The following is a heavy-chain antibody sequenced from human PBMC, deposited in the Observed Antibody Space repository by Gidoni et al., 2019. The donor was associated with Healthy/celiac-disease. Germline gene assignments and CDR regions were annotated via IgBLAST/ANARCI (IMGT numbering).Heavy chain of an antibody. V-gene: IGHV3-66*02. D-gene: IGHD6-13*01. CDR2: IYSGGST. Sequence: EVQLVESGGGLVQPGGSLRLSCAASGFTVSRNYMSWVRQAPGKGLEWVSVIYSGGSTYYADSVKGRFTISRDNSKNTLYLQMNSLRAEDTAVYYCARDRSGYSSSWDGDYYYYMDVWGKGTTVTVSS. CDR3: ARDRSGYSSSWDGDYYYYMDV. J-gene: IGHJ6*03. CDR1: GFTVSRNY.